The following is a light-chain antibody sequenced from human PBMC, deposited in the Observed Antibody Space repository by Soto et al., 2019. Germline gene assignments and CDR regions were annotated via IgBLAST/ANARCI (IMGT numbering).Light chain of an antibody. CDR2: DAS. CDR3: QQYNNWWP. V-gene: IGKV3-15*01. CDR1: QSVSSN. Sequence: EIVMTQSPATLSVSPGERATLSCRASQSVSSNLAWYQQKPGQAPRLLIYDASTRAPGIPGTFSGSGSGTEFTLTISSLQSEEFAVYYWQQYNNWWPCGQGTKVEIK. J-gene: IGKJ1*01.